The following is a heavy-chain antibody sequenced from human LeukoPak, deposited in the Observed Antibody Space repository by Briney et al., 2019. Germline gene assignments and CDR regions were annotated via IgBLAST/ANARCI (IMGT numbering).Heavy chain of an antibody. CDR1: GGTFSSYS. CDR2: IIPILNIT. CDR3: ARGGLYRSAWFDP. D-gene: IGHD6-19*01. J-gene: IGHJ5*02. Sequence: GASVTVSCKASGGTFSSYSISWLRQAPGQGLEWMGRIIPILNITNFEQKYQGRVAITADRSTNIVYMELSSLRSEDTAVYYRARGGLYRSAWFDPWGQGTLASVSS. V-gene: IGHV1-69*02.